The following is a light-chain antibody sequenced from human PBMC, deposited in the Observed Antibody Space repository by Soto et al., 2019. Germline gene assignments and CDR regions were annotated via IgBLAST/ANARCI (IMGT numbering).Light chain of an antibody. CDR1: SSDIGRYNL. CDR2: EAT. V-gene: IGLV2-23*02. Sequence: QSVLTQPASVSGSPGQSITISCTGTSSDIGRYNLVSWYQQHPGKPPKLMIYEATKRPSGVSNRFPGSKSGNTASLTISGLQAEDEADYYCSLYASTNTFMFGGGTKLTVL. J-gene: IGLJ3*02. CDR3: SLYASTNTFM.